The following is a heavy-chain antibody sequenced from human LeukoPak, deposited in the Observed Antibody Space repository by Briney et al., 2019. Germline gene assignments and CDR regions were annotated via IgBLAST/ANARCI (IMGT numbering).Heavy chain of an antibody. D-gene: IGHD4-17*01. Sequence: PGGSLRLSCAVSGFTFSSYWMHWVRQAPGKGLVWVSRINSDGSSTSYADSVKGRFTISRDNAKNTLYLQMNSLRAEDTAVYYCARVYGDYVPFDYWGQGTLVTVSS. CDR3: ARVYGDYVPFDY. V-gene: IGHV3-74*01. CDR2: INSDGSST. CDR1: GFTFSSYW. J-gene: IGHJ4*02.